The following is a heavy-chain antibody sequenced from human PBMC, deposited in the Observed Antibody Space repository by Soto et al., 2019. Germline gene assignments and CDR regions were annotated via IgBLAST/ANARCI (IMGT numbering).Heavy chain of an antibody. V-gene: IGHV1-2*02. D-gene: IGHD4-17*01. J-gene: IGHJ4*02. CDR1: GYTFTGYY. CDR2: INPNSGGT. Sequence: ASVKVSCKASGYTFTGYYMHWVRQAPGQGLEWMGWINPNSGGTNYAQKFQGRVTMTRDTSISTAYMELSRLRSDDTAVYYCASSYGDYEWYFDYWGQGTLVTVSS. CDR3: ASSYGDYEWYFDY.